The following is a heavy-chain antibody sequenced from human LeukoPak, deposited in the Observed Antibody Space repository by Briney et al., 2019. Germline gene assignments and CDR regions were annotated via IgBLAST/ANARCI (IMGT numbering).Heavy chain of an antibody. CDR3: ARVKDSSSWIHPYWYFDI. CDR2: IYYSGST. Sequence: SETLSLTCTVSGGSISSGDYYWRWIRQPPGKGLEWIGYIYYSGSTYYNPSLKSRVTISVDTSKNQFPLKLSSVTAADTAVYYCARVKDSSSWIHPYWYFDIWGRGTLVTVSS. CDR1: GGSISSGDYY. J-gene: IGHJ2*01. D-gene: IGHD6-13*01. V-gene: IGHV4-30-4*01.